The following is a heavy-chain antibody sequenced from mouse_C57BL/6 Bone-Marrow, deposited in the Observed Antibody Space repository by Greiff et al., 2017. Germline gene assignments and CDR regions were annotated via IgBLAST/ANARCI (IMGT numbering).Heavy chain of an antibody. J-gene: IGHJ4*01. Sequence: EVKLMESGGGLVKPGGSLKLSCAASGFTFIDYGMHWVRQAPEKGLEWVAYISSGSSTIYYADTVKGRFTISRDNAKNTLFLQMTSLRSEDTAMYYCARPITTVVAPNAMDYWGQGTSVTVSS. CDR3: ARPITTVVAPNAMDY. D-gene: IGHD1-1*01. V-gene: IGHV5-17*01. CDR2: ISSGSSTI. CDR1: GFTFIDYG.